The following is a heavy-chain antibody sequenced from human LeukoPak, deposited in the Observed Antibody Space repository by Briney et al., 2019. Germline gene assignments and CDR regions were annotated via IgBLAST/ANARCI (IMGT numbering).Heavy chain of an antibody. Sequence: PSETLSLTCTVSGASMSNYYWSWIRQPPGKGLEWIGHFYYSGSTNYNPSRRSRVTISVDSSKNQFSLKLSSVTAADTAVYYCARQEGSSWYFHYMDVWGRGTTVTVSS. CDR1: GASMSNYY. J-gene: IGHJ6*03. V-gene: IGHV4-59*08. CDR3: ARQEGSSWYFHYMDV. CDR2: FYYSGST. D-gene: IGHD6-13*01.